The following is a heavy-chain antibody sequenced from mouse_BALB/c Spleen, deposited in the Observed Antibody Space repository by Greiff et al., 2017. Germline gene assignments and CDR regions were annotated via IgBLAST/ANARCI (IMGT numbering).Heavy chain of an antibody. J-gene: IGHJ4*01. D-gene: IGHD2-1*01. CDR2: ISYSGST. V-gene: IGHV3-2*02. CDR3: ARRGNYGFYYAMDY. CDR1: GYSITSDYA. Sequence: EVQLQESGPGLVKPSQSLSLTCTVTGYSITSDYAWNWIRQFPGNKLEWMGYISYSGSTSYNPSLKSRISITRDTSKNQFFLQLNSVTTEDTATYYCARRGNYGFYYAMDYWGQGTSVTVSS.